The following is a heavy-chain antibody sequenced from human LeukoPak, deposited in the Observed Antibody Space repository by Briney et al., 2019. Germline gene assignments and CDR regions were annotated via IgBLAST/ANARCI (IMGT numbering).Heavy chain of an antibody. CDR2: IYSGGNT. CDR3: AKGGSSGWYLSNWFDP. Sequence: QSGGSLRLSCAASGFTVSSNYMTWVRQAPGKGLEWVSGIYSGGNTYYADSVKGRFTISRDNSKNTLYLQMNSLRAEDTAIYYCAKGGSSGWYLSNWFDPWGQGTLVTVSS. CDR1: GFTVSSNY. J-gene: IGHJ5*02. V-gene: IGHV3-53*01. D-gene: IGHD6-19*01.